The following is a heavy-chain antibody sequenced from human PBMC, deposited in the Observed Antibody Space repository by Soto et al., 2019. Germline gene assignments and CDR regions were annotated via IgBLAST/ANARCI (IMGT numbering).Heavy chain of an antibody. D-gene: IGHD6-19*01. V-gene: IGHV3-23*01. CDR2: INGRGETT. CDR1: GFSFSSSA. CDR3: ARSRDSNAWYSLDY. J-gene: IGHJ4*02. Sequence: EVQLLESGGGVVQPGGSLRLSCAASGFSFSSSAMNWVRQAPGGGLEWVSSINGRGETTYYKPSVKGRFIISRDSSRDTLYLQMTSLRAEDSALYYCARSRDSNAWYSLDYWGQGTLVTVSS.